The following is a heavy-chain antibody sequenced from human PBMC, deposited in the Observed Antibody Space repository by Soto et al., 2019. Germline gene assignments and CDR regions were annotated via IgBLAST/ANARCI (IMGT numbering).Heavy chain of an antibody. Sequence: QVQLVQSGAEVKKPGASVKVSCKSSGYRFETYAISWVRQAPGQGLEWMGWIRAYNIDTYYAQKFQDRVTMTTDTSTGTAYMELRSLRSDDTAVYYCARGHEVIIGAMDVWGQGTTVTVSS. CDR1: GYRFETYA. CDR3: ARGHEVIIGAMDV. V-gene: IGHV1-18*01. CDR2: IRAYNIDT. J-gene: IGHJ6*02. D-gene: IGHD3-10*01.